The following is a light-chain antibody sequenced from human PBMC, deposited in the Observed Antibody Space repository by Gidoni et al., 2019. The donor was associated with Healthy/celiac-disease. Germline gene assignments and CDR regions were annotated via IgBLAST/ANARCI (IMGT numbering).Light chain of an antibody. CDR3: QQYGSSPGT. CDR2: GAS. CDR1: HSVSSSY. V-gene: IGKV3-20*01. Sequence: ILLTQSPGTLSLSPGERATLSCRASHSVSSSYLAWYQQKPGQAPRLLIYGASSRATGIPDRFSGSGSGTDFTLTISRLEPEDFAVYYCQQYGSSPGTFGQXTKVEIK. J-gene: IGKJ1*01.